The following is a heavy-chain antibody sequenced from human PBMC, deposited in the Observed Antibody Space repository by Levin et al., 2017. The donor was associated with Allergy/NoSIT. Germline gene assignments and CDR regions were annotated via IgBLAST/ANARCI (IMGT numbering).Heavy chain of an antibody. CDR3: AREEGWGYHYGMAV. CDR1: GFTFTSFW. V-gene: IGHV3-7*01. D-gene: IGHD3-16*02. CDR2: IKQDGSET. Sequence: GGSLRLSCAASGFTFTSFWMTWVRQAPGKGLEWVANIKQDGSETYYVDSVKGRFTISRDNAKNSVYLQMNSLRVDDTAVYYCAREEGWGYHYGMAVWGQGTTVTVSS. J-gene: IGHJ6*02.